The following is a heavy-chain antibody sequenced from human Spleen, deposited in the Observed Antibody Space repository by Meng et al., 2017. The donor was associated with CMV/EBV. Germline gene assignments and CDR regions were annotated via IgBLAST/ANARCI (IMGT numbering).Heavy chain of an antibody. D-gene: IGHD2/OR15-2a*01. CDR1: GGSISIYY. CDR2: IDSPGGT. J-gene: IGHJ4*02. V-gene: IGHV4-59*01. CDR3: VRGTYYGDFDN. Sequence: GSLRLSCTVSGGSISIYYWSWIRQSPGKGLEWIGYIDSPGGTNYNPSLKSRVIMSVDTSKDHFSLTLTSVTASDTAVYYCVRGTYYGDFDNWGQGTLVTVSS.